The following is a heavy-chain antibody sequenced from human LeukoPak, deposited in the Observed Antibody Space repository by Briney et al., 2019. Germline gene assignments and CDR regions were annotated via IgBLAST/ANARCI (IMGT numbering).Heavy chain of an antibody. Sequence: TSETLSLTCTVSGYSISSGYYWGWIRQPPGKGLEWIGSIYHSGSTYYNPSLKSRVTISVDTSKNQFSLKLSSVTAADTAVYYCARDRGYFDWPWGQGTLVTVSS. CDR2: IYHSGST. J-gene: IGHJ4*02. CDR1: GYSISSGYY. D-gene: IGHD3-9*01. CDR3: ARDRGYFDWP. V-gene: IGHV4-38-2*02.